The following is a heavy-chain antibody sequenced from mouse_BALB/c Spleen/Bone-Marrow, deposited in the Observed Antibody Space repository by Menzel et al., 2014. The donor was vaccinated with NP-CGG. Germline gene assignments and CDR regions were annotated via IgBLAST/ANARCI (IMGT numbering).Heavy chain of an antibody. CDR1: GFSLTGYG. D-gene: IGHD4-1*01. CDR3: ARELGHYAMDY. J-gene: IGHJ4*01. Sequence: QVQLKESGPGLVAPSQSLSITCTVSGFSLTGYGVNWVRQPPGKGLGWLGMIWGDGSTDYNSALKSRLSISKDNSKSQVFLKMNSLQTDDTARYYCARELGHYAMDYWGQGTSVTVSS. CDR2: IWGDGST. V-gene: IGHV2-6-7*01.